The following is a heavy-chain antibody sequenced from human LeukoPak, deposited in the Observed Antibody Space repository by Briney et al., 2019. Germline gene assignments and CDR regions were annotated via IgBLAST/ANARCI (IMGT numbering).Heavy chain of an antibody. J-gene: IGHJ4*02. D-gene: IGHD2-8*01. CDR2: IYTSGST. Sequence: PSETLSLTCTVSGVSISSYYWNWIRQPDGKGLEWIGHIYTSGSTNYNSSLKSRVTMSVDTSKNQFSVKLNSVIAADTAMYYCARGVYLGNGYYFDYWGQGTLVTVSS. CDR3: ARGVYLGNGYYFDY. CDR1: GVSISSYY. V-gene: IGHV4-4*07.